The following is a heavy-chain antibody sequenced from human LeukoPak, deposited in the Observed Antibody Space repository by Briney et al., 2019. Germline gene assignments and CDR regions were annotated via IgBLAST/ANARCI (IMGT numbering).Heavy chain of an antibody. CDR2: IILGGGGA. Sequence: ASVKVSCKASGYSFVSYYLHWVRRAPGQGLEWMGMIILGGGGASYAQKFRGRVTMTTDMSTNSVNMELSSLTSEDTAEYYCARGGDSHYSSSSRFDNWGQGTLVTVSS. CDR1: GYSFVSYY. CDR3: ARGGDSHYSSSSRFDN. D-gene: IGHD6-6*01. V-gene: IGHV1-46*01. J-gene: IGHJ4*02.